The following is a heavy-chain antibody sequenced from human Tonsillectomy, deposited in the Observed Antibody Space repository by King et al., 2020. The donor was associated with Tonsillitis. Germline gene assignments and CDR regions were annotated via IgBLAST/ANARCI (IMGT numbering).Heavy chain of an antibody. D-gene: IGHD6-6*01. Sequence: VQLQESGPGLVNPSETLSLTCTVSGGSINSHYWSWIRQPPGKGLEWIAYIHQTGSLRYNPSLKSRVTISLDPARHRFSLKFTSMTAADPAVYYCAAGGSTSSVGDNWLDPWGQGTLVTVSS. J-gene: IGHJ5*02. CDR3: AAGGSTSSVGDNWLDP. CDR1: GGSINSHY. V-gene: IGHV4-59*11. CDR2: IHQTGSL.